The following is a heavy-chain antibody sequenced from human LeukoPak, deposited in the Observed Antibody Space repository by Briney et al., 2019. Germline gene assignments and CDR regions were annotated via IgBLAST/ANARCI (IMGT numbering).Heavy chain of an antibody. CDR3: ARGIAVAGLTYFDY. J-gene: IGHJ4*02. CDR2: IGTAGDT. Sequence: GGSLRLSCAASGFTFSSYDMHWVRQATGKGLEWVSAIGTAGDTYYPGSVKGRFTISRENAKNSLYLQMNSLRAGDTAVYYCARGIAVAGLTYFDYWGQGTLVTVSS. CDR1: GFTFSSYD. V-gene: IGHV3-13*01. D-gene: IGHD6-19*01.